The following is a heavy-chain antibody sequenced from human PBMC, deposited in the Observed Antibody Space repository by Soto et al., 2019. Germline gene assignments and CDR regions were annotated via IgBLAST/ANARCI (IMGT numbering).Heavy chain of an antibody. CDR3: ARDGSGSTHQFDY. V-gene: IGHV3-33*01. Sequence: LRLSCAASGFTFITYGMHWVRQSPGKGLEWVAVIWYDGSNKYYADSVKGRFTISRDNSKNTLYLQMNSLRVEDTAVYYCARDGSGSTHQFDYWGQGTLVTVSS. CDR2: IWYDGSNK. J-gene: IGHJ4*02. D-gene: IGHD1-26*01. CDR1: GFTFITYG.